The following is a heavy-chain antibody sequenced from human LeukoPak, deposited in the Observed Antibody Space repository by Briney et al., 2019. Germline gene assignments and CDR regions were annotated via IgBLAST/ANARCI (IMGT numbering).Heavy chain of an antibody. D-gene: IGHD3-9*01. CDR2: IYYSGST. CDR3: ASSHDILTGFFDY. V-gene: IGHV4-59*01. Sequence: PSETLSLTCTVSGGSISSYYWSWIRQPPGKGLEWIGYIYYSGSTNYNPSLKSRVTISVDTSKNQFSPKLSSVTAADTAVYYCASSHDILTGFFDYWGQGTLVTVSS. J-gene: IGHJ4*02. CDR1: GGSISSYY.